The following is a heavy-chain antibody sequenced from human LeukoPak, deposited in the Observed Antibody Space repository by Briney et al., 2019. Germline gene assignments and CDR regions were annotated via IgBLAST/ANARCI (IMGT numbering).Heavy chain of an antibody. V-gene: IGHV4-39*01. D-gene: IGHD3-22*01. CDR2: IYYSGST. Sequence: SETLSLTCTVSGGSISSSSYHWGWIRQPPGKGLEWIGSIYYSGSTYYNPSLKSRVTISVDTSKNQFSLKLSSVTAADTAVYYCARGEIITPPGDSWGQGTLVTVSS. J-gene: IGHJ4*02. CDR1: GGSISSSSYH. CDR3: ARGEIITPPGDS.